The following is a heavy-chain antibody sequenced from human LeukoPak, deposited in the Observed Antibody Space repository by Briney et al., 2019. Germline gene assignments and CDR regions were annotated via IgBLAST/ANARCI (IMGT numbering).Heavy chain of an antibody. J-gene: IGHJ4*02. D-gene: IGHD3-22*01. CDR1: GFTFDDYA. CDR3: AKDIRRDYYDSSGYSL. CDR2: ISWNSGSI. V-gene: IGHV3-9*01. Sequence: PGGSLRLSCAASGFTFDDYAMHWVRQAPGKGLEWVSGISWNSGSIGYADSVKGRFTISRDNAKNSLYLQMNSLRAEDTALYYCAKDIRRDYYDSSGYSLWGQGTLVTVSS.